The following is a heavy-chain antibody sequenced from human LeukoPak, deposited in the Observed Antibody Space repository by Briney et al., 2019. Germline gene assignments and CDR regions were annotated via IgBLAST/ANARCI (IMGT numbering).Heavy chain of an antibody. V-gene: IGHV1-69*05. CDR2: VIPIFGTA. Sequence: SVKVSCKASGGTFSSYAISWVRQAPGQGLEWMGGVIPIFGTANYAQKFQGRVTITTDESTSTAYMELSSLRSEDTAVYYCARSRRMDGYNYYYYYYMDVWGKGTTVTVSS. J-gene: IGHJ6*03. CDR1: GGTFSSYA. D-gene: IGHD5-24*01. CDR3: ARSRRMDGYNYYYYYYMDV.